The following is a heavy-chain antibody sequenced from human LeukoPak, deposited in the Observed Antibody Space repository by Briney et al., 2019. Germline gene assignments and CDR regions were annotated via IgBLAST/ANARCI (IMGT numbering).Heavy chain of an antibody. CDR3: ARKGDYFDY. V-gene: IGHV3-7*01. Sequence: GGSLRLSCAASGFTFSSYAMSWVRQAPGKGLEWVANIKQDGSEKYYVDSVKGRFTISRDNAKNSLYLQMNSLRAEDTAVYYCARKGDYFDYWGQGTLVTVSS. J-gene: IGHJ4*02. CDR1: GFTFSSYA. CDR2: IKQDGSEK.